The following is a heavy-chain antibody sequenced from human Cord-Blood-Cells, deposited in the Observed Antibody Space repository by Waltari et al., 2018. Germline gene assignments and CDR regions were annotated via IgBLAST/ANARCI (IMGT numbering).Heavy chain of an antibody. D-gene: IGHD4-17*01. CDR2: FDTEDGET. Sequence: QVQLVQSGAEVKNPAASVKVSCKVSGCTLTELSMHWVRQAPGIGLEWMGGFDTEDGETIYAQKFQGRVTMTEDTSTDTAYMELSSLRSEDTAVYYCATVDYGDYVARYSGFDPWGQGTLVTVSS. CDR3: ATVDYGDYVARYSGFDP. CDR1: GCTLTELS. V-gene: IGHV1-24*01. J-gene: IGHJ5*02.